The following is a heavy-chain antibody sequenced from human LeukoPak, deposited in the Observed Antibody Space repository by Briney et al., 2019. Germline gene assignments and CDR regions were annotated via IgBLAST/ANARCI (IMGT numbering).Heavy chain of an antibody. CDR1: GSTVRSNY. V-gene: IGHV3-53*01. CDR3: ASSPRDYYILTVYYSTRFYGMAV. D-gene: IGHD3-9*01. J-gene: IGHJ6*02. Sequence: GGSLRLSYAASGSTVRSNYMSWVRKAQGGGVGWVLVISSGDSTGYAESVKGRFTISRDNSKGMVYLQLNSMRAEDTAVYYCASSPRDYYILTVYYSTRFYGMAVSSQATTATVPS. CDR2: ISSGDST.